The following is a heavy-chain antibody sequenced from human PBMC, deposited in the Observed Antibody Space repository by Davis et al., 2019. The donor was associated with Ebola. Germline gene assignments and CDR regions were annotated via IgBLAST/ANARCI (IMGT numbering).Heavy chain of an antibody. Sequence: ASVKVSCKASGYTFTGYYMHWVRQAPGQGLEWMGRINPNSGGTNYAQKFQGRVTMTRDTSISTAYMELSRLRSDDTAVYYCVKSHYCSSTSCYGPFDYWGQGTLVTVSS. J-gene: IGHJ4*02. D-gene: IGHD2-2*01. CDR1: GYTFTGYY. V-gene: IGHV1-2*06. CDR3: VKSHYCSSTSCYGPFDY. CDR2: INPNSGGT.